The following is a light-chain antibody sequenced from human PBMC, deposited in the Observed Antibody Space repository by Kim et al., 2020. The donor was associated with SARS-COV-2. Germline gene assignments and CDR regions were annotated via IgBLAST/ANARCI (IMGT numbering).Light chain of an antibody. CDR1: SDNVCHQG. CDR2: RDN. CDR3: SAWDRSLDAVV. V-gene: IGLV10-54*01. J-gene: IGLJ2*01. Sequence: QTATLTCTGNSDNVCHQGASWLQQRQGHPPKSLSYRDNNRPSGISERFSASTSGNTASLTITGLQPEDEADYYCSAWDRSLDAVVFGGGTQLTVL.